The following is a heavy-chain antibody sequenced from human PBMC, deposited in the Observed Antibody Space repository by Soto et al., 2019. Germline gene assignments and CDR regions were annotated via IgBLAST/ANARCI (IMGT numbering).Heavy chain of an antibody. Sequence: PGGSLRLSCAVSGFTFSAYWMHWVRQVPGKGLTWVSRISDYGSTATYADSVKGRFVISRDNAKYSLYLEMNTLRADDYGRYYCARGARVSSTGTGAHWGRGTLVTVSS. CDR3: ARGARVSSTGTGAH. CDR2: ISDYGSTA. D-gene: IGHD1-1*01. CDR1: GFTFSAYW. V-gene: IGHV3-74*01. J-gene: IGHJ4*02.